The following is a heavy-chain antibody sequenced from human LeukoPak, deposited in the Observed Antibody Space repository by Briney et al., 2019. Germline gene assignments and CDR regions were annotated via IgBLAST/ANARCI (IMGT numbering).Heavy chain of an antibody. CDR1: GSSLSSSGVG. V-gene: IGHV2-5*02. CDR3: AHSPLGHGYDYGAFDI. CDR2: IYWDDDK. J-gene: IGHJ3*02. D-gene: IGHD3-16*01. Sequence: GSGPTLVNPTQTLTLTCTFSGSSLSSSGVGVGWIRQPPGKALEWLALIYWDDDKRYSPSLESRLTITKDTSKNQVVLAMTNMDPVDTATYYCAHSPLGHGYDYGAFDIWGQGTMVTVSS.